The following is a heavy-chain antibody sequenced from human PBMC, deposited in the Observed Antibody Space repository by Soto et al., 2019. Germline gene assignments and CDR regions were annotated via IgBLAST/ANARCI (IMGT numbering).Heavy chain of an antibody. D-gene: IGHD2-2*01. CDR2: INPNSGGT. CDR3: ARTRSYAGAGAKGFDP. V-gene: IGHV1-2*02. J-gene: IGHJ5*02. Sequence: ASVKVSCKASGYTFTGYYMHWVRQAPGQGLEWMGWINPNSGGTNYAQKFQGRVTMTRDTSISTAYMELSRLRSGDTAVYYCARTRSYAGAGAKGFDPWGQGTLVTVSS. CDR1: GYTFTGYY.